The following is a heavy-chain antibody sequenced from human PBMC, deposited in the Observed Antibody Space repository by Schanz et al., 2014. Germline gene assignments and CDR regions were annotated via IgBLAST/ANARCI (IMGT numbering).Heavy chain of an antibody. J-gene: IGHJ6*02. V-gene: IGHV4-59*08. D-gene: IGHD1-26*01. CDR3: ARLGVGDKAYYYYGTDV. Sequence: QVQLQESGPGLVKPSETLSLTCTVSGVSIGGYYWSWIRQPPGKGLEWIGYIFFSGSTTYNPSFNRRVTISVDRPKTQSALNRSSVTAADTAVYYCARLGVGDKAYYYYGTDVWGQGTTVLVSS. CDR1: GVSIGGYY. CDR2: IFFSGST.